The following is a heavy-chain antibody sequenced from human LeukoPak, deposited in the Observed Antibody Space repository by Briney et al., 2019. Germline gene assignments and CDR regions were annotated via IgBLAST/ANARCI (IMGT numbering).Heavy chain of an antibody. J-gene: IGHJ4*02. CDR2: ISGSGGST. CDR1: GFTFSSYA. Sequence: AGGSLRLSCAASGFTFSSYAMSWVRQAPGKGLEWVSAISGSGGSTYYADSVKGRFTISRDNSKNTLYLQMNSLRAEDTAVYYCAKGGSGWYLYYFDYWGQGTLDTVSS. CDR3: AKGGSGWYLYYFDY. D-gene: IGHD6-19*01. V-gene: IGHV3-23*01.